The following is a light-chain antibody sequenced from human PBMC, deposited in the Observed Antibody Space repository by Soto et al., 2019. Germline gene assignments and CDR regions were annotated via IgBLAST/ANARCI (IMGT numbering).Light chain of an antibody. V-gene: IGKV4-1*01. Sequence: DIVMTQSPDSLAVSLGERATIHCKSSQSVLYSAKNKNFLTWYQQKPGPPPKLLIYWASTRESGVPDRFTGSGSGTDFTLTLNSLQAEDVAVYYCRQHYITPITFGQGTRLEIK. CDR2: WAS. CDR3: RQHYITPIT. J-gene: IGKJ5*01. CDR1: QSVLYSAKNKNF.